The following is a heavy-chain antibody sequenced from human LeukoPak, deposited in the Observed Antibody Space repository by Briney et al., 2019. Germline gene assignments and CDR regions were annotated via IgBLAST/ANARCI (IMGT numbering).Heavy chain of an antibody. V-gene: IGHV4-59*01. CDR3: ARGACVRFGEYYIDY. CDR2: IYYSGST. CDR1: GGSISRYY. Sequence: SETLSLTCTVSGGSISRYYWSWIRQPPGKGLEWIGYIYYSGSTNYNPSLKSRVTISVDTSKNQFSLKLSSVTAADTAVYYCARGACVRFGEYYIDYWGQGTLVTVSS. J-gene: IGHJ4*02. D-gene: IGHD3-10*01.